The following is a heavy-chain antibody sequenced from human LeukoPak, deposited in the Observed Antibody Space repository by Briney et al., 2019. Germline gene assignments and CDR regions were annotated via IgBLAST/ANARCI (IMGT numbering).Heavy chain of an antibody. J-gene: IGHJ3*02. Sequence: GGSLRLSCAASGFTFSSYSMNWVRQAPGKGLEWVSSISSSSSYIYYADSVKGRFTFSRDNAKNSLYLQMTSLRAEDTAVYYCARNVRTYGDFHAFDIWGQGTMVTVSS. V-gene: IGHV3-21*06. CDR2: ISSSSSYI. CDR1: GFTFSSYS. D-gene: IGHD4-17*01. CDR3: ARNVRTYGDFHAFDI.